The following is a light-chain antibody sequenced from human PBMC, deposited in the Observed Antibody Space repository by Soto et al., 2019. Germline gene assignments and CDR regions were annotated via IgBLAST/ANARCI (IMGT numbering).Light chain of an antibody. CDR3: QQGHNWPLT. J-gene: IGKJ2*01. V-gene: IGKV3-15*01. CDR2: SAS. CDR1: QSISSE. Sequence: EIVMTQSPATLSVSPGERATLSCSASQSISSELAWYQQKPGQPPRLLIYSASTRATGVPARFTGSGSGSEFTLTISGLQYEDFAVYYCQQGHNWPLTFGQGTRLEI.